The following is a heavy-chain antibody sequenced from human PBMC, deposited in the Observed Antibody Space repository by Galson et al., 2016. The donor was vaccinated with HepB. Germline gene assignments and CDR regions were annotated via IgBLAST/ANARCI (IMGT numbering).Heavy chain of an antibody. CDR2: TFYSGTT. CDR3: ARTTGDCGGDCSWFDP. CDR1: GGSISRAKYY. D-gene: IGHD2-21*02. J-gene: IGHJ5*01. Sequence: TLSLTCTVSGGSISRAKYYWSWIRQHPGRGLEWIGYTFYSGTTHYNPSLKSRVTISMDTSKNHFSLNLNSVTAADTAVYYCARTTGDCGGDCSWFDPWGQGTLVTVSS. V-gene: IGHV4-31*03.